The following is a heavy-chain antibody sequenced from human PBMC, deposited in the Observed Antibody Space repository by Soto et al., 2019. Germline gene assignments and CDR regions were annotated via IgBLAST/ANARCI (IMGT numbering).Heavy chain of an antibody. CDR3: ARDSVFWFGELNYMDV. CDR2: IYSGGSK. J-gene: IGHJ6*03. D-gene: IGHD3-10*01. V-gene: IGHV3-66*01. Sequence: EVQLVESGGGLVQPGGSLRLSCEASDFTVSSNYMSWVRQAPGKGLEWVSVIYSGGSKYYADSVRGRFTISRDSSKNTIYLQMNSLRAEDTAVYYCARDSVFWFGELNYMDVWGKGTTVTVSS. CDR1: DFTVSSNY.